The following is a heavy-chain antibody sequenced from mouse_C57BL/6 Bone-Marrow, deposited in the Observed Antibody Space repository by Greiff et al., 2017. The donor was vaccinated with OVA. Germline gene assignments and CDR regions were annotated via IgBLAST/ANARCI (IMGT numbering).Heavy chain of an antibody. CDR1: GYTFTSYW. CDR3: ATPYYYYGSSWFAY. CDR2: IHPNSGST. V-gene: IGHV1-64*01. D-gene: IGHD1-1*01. Sequence: QVQLQQPGAELVKPGASVKLSCKASGYTFTSYWMHWVKQRPGQGLEWIGMIHPNSGSTNYTEKFKSKATLTVDKSSSTAYMQLSSLTSEDSAVYYCATPYYYYGSSWFAYWGQGTLVTVSA. J-gene: IGHJ3*01.